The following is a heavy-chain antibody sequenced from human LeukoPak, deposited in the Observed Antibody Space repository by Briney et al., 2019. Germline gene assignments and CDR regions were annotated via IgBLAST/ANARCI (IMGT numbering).Heavy chain of an antibody. CDR1: GGTFSSYV. CDR3: ARDSPGGDYYYMDV. J-gene: IGHJ6*03. V-gene: IGHV1-69*06. Sequence: ASVKVSCKASGGTFSSYVISWVRQAPGQGLEWMGGIIPIFGTANYAQKFQGRVTITADKSTSTAYMELSSLRSEDTAVYYCARDSPGGDYYYMDVWGKGTTVTVSS. CDR2: IIPIFGTA.